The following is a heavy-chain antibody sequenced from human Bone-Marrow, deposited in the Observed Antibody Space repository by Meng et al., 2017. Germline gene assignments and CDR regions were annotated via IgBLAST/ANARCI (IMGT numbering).Heavy chain of an antibody. CDR1: EFTFSSYW. Sequence: EVQLVESGGGLVHPGGSLRLSCAASEFTFSSYWMHWVRQAPGKGLVWVSRINSDGSSTSYADSVKGRFTISRDNAKNTLHLQMNSLRAEDTALYYCAKDMGFRKGFDYWGQGTLVTVSS. CDR2: INSDGSST. CDR3: AKDMGFRKGFDY. V-gene: IGHV3-74*01. J-gene: IGHJ4*02. D-gene: IGHD1-26*01.